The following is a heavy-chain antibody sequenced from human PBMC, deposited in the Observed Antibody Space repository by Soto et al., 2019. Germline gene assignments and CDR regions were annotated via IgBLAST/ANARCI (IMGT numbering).Heavy chain of an antibody. Sequence: EVQLLESGGGLVQPGGSLRLSCAASGFTFSNYAMSWVRQAPGKGLEWVSTIIYSGGSTYYADSVKGRFITSRDNSKNSLSLHMTSLRVEDTAVYYCSTKLHFGSGSYYFYFDYWGQGTLVTVSS. CDR3: STKLHFGSGSYYFYFDY. V-gene: IGHV3-23*01. D-gene: IGHD3-10*01. CDR2: IIYSGGST. CDR1: GFTFSNYA. J-gene: IGHJ4*02.